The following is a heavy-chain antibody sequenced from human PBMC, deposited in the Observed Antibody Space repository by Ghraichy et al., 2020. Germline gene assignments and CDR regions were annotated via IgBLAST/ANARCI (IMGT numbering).Heavy chain of an antibody. D-gene: IGHD1-26*01. CDR2: INPSGGST. CDR1: RYTFTSYY. V-gene: IGHV1-46*01. CDR3: ARDFVPVPMGELLGAFDY. J-gene: IGHJ4*02. Sequence: ASVKVSCKASRYTFTSYYLPEMRQAPGQGLEWMGIINPSGGSTSYAQKFQGRVTMTRDTSTSTVYMELSSLRSEDTAVYYCARDFVPVPMGELLGAFDYWGQGILDTAAS.